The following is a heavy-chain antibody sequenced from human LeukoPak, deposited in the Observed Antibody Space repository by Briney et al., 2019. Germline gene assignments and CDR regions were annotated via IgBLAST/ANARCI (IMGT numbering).Heavy chain of an antibody. V-gene: IGHV3-30*18. J-gene: IGHJ4*02. D-gene: IGHD5-18*01. Sequence: GGSLRLSCAASGLTFSSYGMHWVRQAPGKGLDWVAVISSDGSKKYYADSVKGRFTISRDNSKNTLSLQVSSLRTEDTAVYYCAKDRYSYAFEYSDSWGQGTLVTVSS. CDR1: GLTFSSYG. CDR2: ISSDGSKK. CDR3: AKDRYSYAFEYSDS.